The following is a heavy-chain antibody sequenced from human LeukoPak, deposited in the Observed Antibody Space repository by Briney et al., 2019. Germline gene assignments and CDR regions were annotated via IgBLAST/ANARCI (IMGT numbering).Heavy chain of an antibody. CDR2: INPNSGGT. V-gene: IGHV1-2*02. D-gene: IGHD2-15*01. J-gene: IGHJ6*02. Sequence: ASVKVSCKASGYTFTDYYMHWVRQAPGQGLEWMGWINPNSGGTNFAQKFQGRVTMTRDTSISTAYMEVNSLRSDDTAVFYCATFGRYCSGDNCASDYYNVDVWGLGTTVTVSS. CDR3: ATFGRYCSGDNCASDYYNVDV. CDR1: GYTFTDYY.